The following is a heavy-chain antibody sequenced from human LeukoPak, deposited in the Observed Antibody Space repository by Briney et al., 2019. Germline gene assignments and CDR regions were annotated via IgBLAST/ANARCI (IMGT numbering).Heavy chain of an antibody. V-gene: IGHV4-59*11. CDR2: IYYSGST. D-gene: IGHD1-26*01. CDR3: ARVDSGSYLDAFDI. CDR1: GGSTSGHY. J-gene: IGHJ3*02. Sequence: SETLSLTCTVSGGSTSGHYWSWIRQPPGKGLEWIGYIYYSGSTNYNPSLKSRVTISVDTSKNQFSLKLSSVTAADTAVYYCARVDSGSYLDAFDIWGQGTMVTVSS.